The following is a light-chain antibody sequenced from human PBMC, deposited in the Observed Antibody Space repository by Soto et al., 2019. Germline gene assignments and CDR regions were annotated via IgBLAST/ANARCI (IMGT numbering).Light chain of an antibody. CDR3: TSYTTSSTLV. J-gene: IGLJ2*01. CDR2: GVN. V-gene: IGLV2-14*01. Sequence: QSALTQPASVSGSPGQSITISCTGTSSDVGNYNYVSWYQQRPGKAPKLMIYGVNNRPSGVSNRFSGSKSGNTASLTISGLQAEDEADSYCTSYTTSSTLVFCGGTKLTVL. CDR1: SSDVGNYNY.